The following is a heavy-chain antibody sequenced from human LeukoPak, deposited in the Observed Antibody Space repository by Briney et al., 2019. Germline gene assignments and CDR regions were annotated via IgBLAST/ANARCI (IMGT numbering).Heavy chain of an antibody. V-gene: IGHV4-4*07. CDR3: ARGSGYPYQLLSYFDY. CDR1: GGSISSYY. D-gene: IGHD2-2*01. Sequence: SETLSLTCTVSGGSISSYYWSWIRQPAGKGLEWIGRIYTSGSTNYNPSLKSRDTMSVDTSKNQFSLKLSSVTAADTAVYYCARGSGYPYQLLSYFDYWGQGTLVTVSS. CDR2: IYTSGST. J-gene: IGHJ4*02.